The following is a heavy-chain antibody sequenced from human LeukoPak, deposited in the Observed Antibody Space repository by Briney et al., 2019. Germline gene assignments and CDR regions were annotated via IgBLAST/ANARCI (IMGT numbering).Heavy chain of an antibody. V-gene: IGHV3-33*01. J-gene: IGHJ4*02. Sequence: GGSLRLSCAASGFTFSSYGMHWVRQAPGKGLEWVAVIWYDGSNKYYADSVEGRFTISRDNSKNTLYLQMNSLRAEDTAVYYCARDGCSSTSCSNYFDYWGQGTLVTVSS. D-gene: IGHD2-2*01. CDR3: ARDGCSSTSCSNYFDY. CDR2: IWYDGSNK. CDR1: GFTFSSYG.